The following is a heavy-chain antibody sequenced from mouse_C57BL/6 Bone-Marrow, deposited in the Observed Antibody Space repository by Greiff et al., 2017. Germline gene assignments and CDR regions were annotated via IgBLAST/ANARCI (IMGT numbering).Heavy chain of an antibody. CDR2: IDPENGDT. CDR3: TTGGIDY. V-gene: IGHV14-4*01. Sequence: VQLQQSGAELVRPGASVKLSCTASGFNIKDDYMHWVKQRPEQGLEWIGWIDPENGDTEYASKFQGKATITAYTSSNTAYMQLSSLTSEDTAVYYCTTGGIDYWGQGTSVTVSS. J-gene: IGHJ4*01. CDR1: GFNIKDDY.